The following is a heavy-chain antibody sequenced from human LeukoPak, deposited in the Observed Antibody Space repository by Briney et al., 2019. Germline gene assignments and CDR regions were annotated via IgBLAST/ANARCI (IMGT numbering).Heavy chain of an antibody. CDR2: INWAGVRT. V-gene: IGHV3-43D*03. J-gene: IGHJ4*02. CDR3: LREGSGWYYFDY. Sequence: GGSLRLSCAASGFTFDDYAMHWVRQTPGKGLEWVCLINWAGVRTYYADSVKGRCTICRDTSKNSLYLQMNRLRAEDIAFYYCLREGSGWYYFDYWGEGSLVTVSS. D-gene: IGHD6-25*01. CDR1: GFTFDDYA.